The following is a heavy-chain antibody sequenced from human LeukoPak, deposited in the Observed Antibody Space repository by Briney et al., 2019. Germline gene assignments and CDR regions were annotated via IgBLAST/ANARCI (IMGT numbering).Heavy chain of an antibody. CDR1: GYSFTSYW. V-gene: IGHV5-51*01. D-gene: IGHD3-22*01. J-gene: IGHJ5*02. CDR3: ARHVTTSDYESSWIDP. Sequence: GESLKISCEASGYSFTSYWIAWVRQMPGKGLEWMGITYPGESNTRYSPSFQGQVTISVDRSIRTAYLQWNSLKASDTAMYYCARHVTTSDYESSWIDPWGQGTLVIVSS. CDR2: TYPGESNT.